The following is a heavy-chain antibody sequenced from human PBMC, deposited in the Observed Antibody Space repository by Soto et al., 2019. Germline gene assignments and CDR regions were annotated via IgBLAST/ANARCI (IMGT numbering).Heavy chain of an antibody. D-gene: IGHD1-26*01. J-gene: IGHJ4*02. V-gene: IGHV3-74*01. CDR1: GFTFSQYL. Sequence: GESLKISCAASGFTFSQYLMHWVRPAPGKGLVWVSRMNTDGSSTSYADSVKGRFTISRDNAKNTLYLQMNSLRAEDTAVYYCVREDSGTYYWIDYWGQGTLVTVSS. CDR3: VREDSGTYYWIDY. CDR2: MNTDGSST.